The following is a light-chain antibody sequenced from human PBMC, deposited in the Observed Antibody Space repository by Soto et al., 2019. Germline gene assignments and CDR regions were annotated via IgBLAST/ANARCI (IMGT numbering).Light chain of an antibody. J-gene: IGKJ3*01. CDR2: AAS. CDR1: QGISYY. Sequence: DIPMTQSPSSLSASVGDRVTITCRASQGISYYLAWYQQKPGEVPKLLIYAASTLQSGVPSRFSGSGSGTDFTLTISSLQPEDVASYYCQRYNTAPRTFGPGTKVDIK. V-gene: IGKV1-27*01. CDR3: QRYNTAPRT.